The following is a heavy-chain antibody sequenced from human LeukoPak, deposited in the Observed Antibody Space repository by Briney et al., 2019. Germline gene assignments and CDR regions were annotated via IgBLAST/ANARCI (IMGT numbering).Heavy chain of an antibody. V-gene: IGHV3-23*01. D-gene: IGHD5-18*01. J-gene: IGHJ4*02. CDR2: IFGSGGSP. CDR3: GKTTVGYSSGQKPAWPVDY. Sequence: GGSLRLSCEASGFTFGSHAMYWVHQAPGKGLEWVAGIFGSGGSPHYADPVKGRFTISRDNSRNTVYLQINSLRAEDTAVYYCGKTTVGYSSGQKPAWPVDYWGQGTLVTVFS. CDR1: GFTFGSHA.